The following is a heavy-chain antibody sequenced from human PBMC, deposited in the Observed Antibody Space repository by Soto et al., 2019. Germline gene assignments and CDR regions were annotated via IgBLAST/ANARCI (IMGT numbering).Heavy chain of an antibody. Sequence: EVQLLESGGGLVQPGGSLRLSCAASGFTFSSYAMSWVRQAPGKGLAWVSAISGRGGRTYYADSVKGRFTISRNNSNTTLYLEIHGLLAEDTAVYYSAKDLALRYSSADYDYYCMDVWGRGSTFIVAS. J-gene: IGHJ6*02. D-gene: IGHD6-25*01. V-gene: IGHV3-23*01. CDR1: GFTFSSYA. CDR3: AKDLALRYSSADYDYYCMDV. CDR2: ISGRGGRT.